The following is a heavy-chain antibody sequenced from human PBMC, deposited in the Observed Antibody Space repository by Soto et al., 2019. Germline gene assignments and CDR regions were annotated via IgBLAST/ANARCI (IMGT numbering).Heavy chain of an antibody. CDR3: ASKGSEAVAGTFGY. CDR1: GGSFSGYY. J-gene: IGHJ4*02. Sequence: SETLSLTCAVYGGSFSGYYWSWIRQPPGKGLEWIGEINHSGSTNYNPSLKSRVTISVDTSKNQFSLKLSSVTAADTAVYYCASKGSEAVAGTFGYWGQGTLVTVS. D-gene: IGHD6-19*01. V-gene: IGHV4-34*01. CDR2: INHSGST.